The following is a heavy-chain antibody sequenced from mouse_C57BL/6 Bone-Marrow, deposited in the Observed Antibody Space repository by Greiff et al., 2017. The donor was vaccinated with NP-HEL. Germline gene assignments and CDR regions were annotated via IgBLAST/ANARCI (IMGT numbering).Heavy chain of an antibody. J-gene: IGHJ1*03. CDR1: GFTFSSYV. D-gene: IGHD1-1*01. Sequence: EVQGVESGGDLVKPGGSLKLSCAASGFTFSSYVMSWVRQTPDKRLEWVATISSGGSYTYYPDSVKGRFTISRDNAKNTLYLQMSSLKSEDTAMYYCARFITTVVAHWYFDVWGTGTTVTVSS. CDR2: ISSGGSYT. V-gene: IGHV5-6*01. CDR3: ARFITTVVAHWYFDV.